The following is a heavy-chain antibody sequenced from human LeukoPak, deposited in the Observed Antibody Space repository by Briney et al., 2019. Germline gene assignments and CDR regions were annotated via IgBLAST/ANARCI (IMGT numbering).Heavy chain of an antibody. J-gene: IGHJ6*04. CDR1: GFTFSSYW. CDR3: AELGITMIGGV. V-gene: IGHV3-7*01. D-gene: IGHD3-10*02. CDR2: IKKDGSEK. Sequence: GGSLRLSCAASGFTFSSYWKSWVRQAPGKGLEWVANIKKDGSEKYYVDSVNGRFTISRDDAKNSLYLQMNSLRAEDTAVYYCAELGITMIGGVWGKGTTVTISS.